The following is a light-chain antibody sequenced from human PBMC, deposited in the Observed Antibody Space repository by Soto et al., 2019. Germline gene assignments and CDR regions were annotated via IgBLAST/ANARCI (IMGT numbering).Light chain of an antibody. CDR3: QQYDSYPFT. CDR2: KAS. J-gene: IGKJ4*01. CDR1: QSINNW. Sequence: DIPMTQSPSTLSASEGDRVTITCLASQSINNWLAWYQQKPGKAPKLLISKASNLKSGVPSRFSGTGSGTEFTLTISSLQPDDFASYYCQQYDSYPFTFGGGTKVEI. V-gene: IGKV1-5*03.